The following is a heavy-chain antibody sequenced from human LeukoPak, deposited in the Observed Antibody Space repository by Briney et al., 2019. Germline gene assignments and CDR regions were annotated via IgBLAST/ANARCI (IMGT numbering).Heavy chain of an antibody. Sequence: PGGSLRLSCAASGFTFSSYEMNWVRQAPGKGLEWVSYISSGGSTIYYADSVKGRFTISRDNAKNSLYLQMNSLRAEDTAVYHCARDKEYSTGWYFDYWGQGTLVTVSS. CDR1: GFTFSSYE. CDR3: ARDKEYSTGWYFDY. J-gene: IGHJ4*02. V-gene: IGHV3-48*03. D-gene: IGHD6-19*01. CDR2: ISSGGSTI.